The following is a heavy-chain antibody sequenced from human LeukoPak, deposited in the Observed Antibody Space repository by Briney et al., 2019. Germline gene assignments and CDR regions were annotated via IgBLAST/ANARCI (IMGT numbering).Heavy chain of an antibody. D-gene: IGHD5-12*01. CDR3: ARVNLRQGPRYSGYSSRFDP. J-gene: IGHJ5*02. V-gene: IGHV3-23*01. CDR1: GFTFSSYA. CDR2: ISGSGGST. Sequence: PGGSLRLSCAASGFTFSSYAMSWVRQAPGKGLEWVSAISGSGGSTYYADSVKGRFTISRDNSKNTLYLQMNSLRAEDTAVYYCARVNLRQGPRYSGYSSRFDPWGQGTLVTVSS.